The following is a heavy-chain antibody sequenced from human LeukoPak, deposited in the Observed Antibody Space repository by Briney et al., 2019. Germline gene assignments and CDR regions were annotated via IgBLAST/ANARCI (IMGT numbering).Heavy chain of an antibody. CDR3: ARGKYCSSTSCYFMDYWFDP. CDR1: GFTFSSYA. J-gene: IGHJ5*02. CDR2: ISGIGSST. V-gene: IGHV3-23*01. Sequence: PGGSLRLSCAASGFTFSSYAMIWVRQAPGKGLEWVPTISGIGSSTFYADFVKGRFTIARDNSKNTLYLQMNSLRAEDTAIYYCARGKYCSSTSCYFMDYWFDPWGQGTLVTVSS. D-gene: IGHD2-2*01.